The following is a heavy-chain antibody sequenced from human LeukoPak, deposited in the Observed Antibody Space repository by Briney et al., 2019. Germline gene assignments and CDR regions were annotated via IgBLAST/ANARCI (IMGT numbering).Heavy chain of an antibody. J-gene: IGHJ4*02. Sequence: PSETLSLTCTVSGYSISSGYYWGWIRQPPGKGLEWIGSIYHSGSTYYNPSLKSRVTISVDTSKNQFSLKLSSVTAADTAVYFCARGHNWNDGQDYWGQGILVIVSS. V-gene: IGHV4-38-2*02. CDR1: GYSISSGYY. CDR3: ARGHNWNDGQDY. D-gene: IGHD1-20*01. CDR2: IYHSGST.